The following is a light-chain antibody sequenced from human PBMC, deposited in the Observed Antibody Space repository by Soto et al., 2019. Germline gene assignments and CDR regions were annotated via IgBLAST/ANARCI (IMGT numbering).Light chain of an antibody. V-gene: IGKV3-11*01. CDR1: QSVSTY. CDR2: DAS. Sequence: VFTESPSTMSLYPGEGATLSCRASQSVSTYLAWYQQKPGQAPRLLIYDASNRATGIPARFSGSGSGTDFTLTISSLEPEDFAVYYCQQRSNWPITFGQGTRLEIK. J-gene: IGKJ5*01. CDR3: QQRSNWPIT.